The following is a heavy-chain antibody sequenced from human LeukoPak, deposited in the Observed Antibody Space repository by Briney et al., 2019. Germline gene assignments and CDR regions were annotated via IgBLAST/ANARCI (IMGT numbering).Heavy chain of an antibody. Sequence: GGSLRLSCAASEFTFSSYWMSWVRQAPGRGLEWVANIKQDGSAKYYGDSVEGRFTISRDNAKNSLYLQMNSLRAEDTAVYYCARWGGGFDYWGQGTLVTVSS. CDR1: EFTFSSYW. CDR3: ARWGGGFDY. CDR2: IKQDGSAK. D-gene: IGHD3-16*01. V-gene: IGHV3-7*04. J-gene: IGHJ4*02.